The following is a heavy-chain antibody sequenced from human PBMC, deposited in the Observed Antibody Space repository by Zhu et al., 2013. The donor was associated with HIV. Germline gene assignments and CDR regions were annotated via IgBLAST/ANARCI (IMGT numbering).Heavy chain of an antibody. J-gene: IGHJ4*02. Sequence: QVQLVQSGAEVRKPGSSVKVSCKASGYTFTSYDINWVRQATGQGLEWMGWMNPNSGNTGYAQKFQGRVTMTRNTSISTAYMELSSLRSEDTAVYYCARGLLRHRRGVSPSYYFDYWGQGTLVTVSS. D-gene: IGHD3-10*01. CDR3: ARGLLRHRRGVSPSYYFDY. CDR2: MNPNSGNT. CDR1: GYTFTSYD. V-gene: IGHV1-8*01.